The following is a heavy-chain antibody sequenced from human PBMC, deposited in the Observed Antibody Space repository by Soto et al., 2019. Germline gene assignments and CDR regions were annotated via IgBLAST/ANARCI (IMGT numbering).Heavy chain of an antibody. CDR3: AKDGEIAAAGTFRAQGAPYYYYYGMDV. CDR1: GFTFSSYG. J-gene: IGHJ6*02. D-gene: IGHD6-13*01. Sequence: PGGSLRLSCAASGFTFSSYGMHWVRQAPGKGLEWVAVISYDGSNKYYADSVKGRFTISRDNSKNTLYLQMNSLRAEDTAVYYCAKDGEIAAAGTFRAQGAPYYYYYGMDVWGQGTTVTVSS. V-gene: IGHV3-30*18. CDR2: ISYDGSNK.